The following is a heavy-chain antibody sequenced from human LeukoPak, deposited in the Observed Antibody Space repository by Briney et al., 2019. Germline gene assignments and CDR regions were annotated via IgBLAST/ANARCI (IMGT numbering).Heavy chain of an antibody. D-gene: IGHD5-24*01. CDR2: IYYSGST. J-gene: IGHJ4*02. CDR1: GGSISSYY. Sequence: PSETLSLTCTVSGGSISSYYWSWIRQPPGKGLERIGYIYYSGSTNYNPSLKSRVTISVDTSKNQFSLKLSSVTAADTAVYYCARQGGYNSCDYWGQGTLVTVSS. CDR3: ARQGGYNSCDY. V-gene: IGHV4-59*08.